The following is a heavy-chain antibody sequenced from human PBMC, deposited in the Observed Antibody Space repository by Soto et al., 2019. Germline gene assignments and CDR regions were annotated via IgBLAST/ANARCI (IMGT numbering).Heavy chain of an antibody. CDR2: INPNSGGT. D-gene: IGHD6-19*01. CDR3: ARDSNEYSSGWLFDY. J-gene: IGHJ4*02. CDR1: GYTFTGYY. V-gene: IGHV1-2*02. Sequence: QVQLVQSGAEVKKPGASVKVSCKASGYTFTGYYMHWVRQAPGQGLEWMGWINPNSGGTNYAQKFQGRVTMTRDTSISTAYMELSRLRSDDTAVYYSARDSNEYSSGWLFDYWGQGTLVTVSS.